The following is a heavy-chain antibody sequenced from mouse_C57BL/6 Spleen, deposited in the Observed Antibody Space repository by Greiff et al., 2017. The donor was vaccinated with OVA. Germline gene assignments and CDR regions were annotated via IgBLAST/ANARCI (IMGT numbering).Heavy chain of an antibody. J-gene: IGHJ3*01. Sequence: EVQLQQSGPELVKPGASVKISCKASGYTFTDYYMNWVKQSHGKSLEWIGDINPNNGGTSYNQKFKGKATLTVDKSSSTAYMELRSLTSEDSAVYYCARHGLLGLLAWFAYWGQGTLITVSA. CDR2: INPNNGGT. D-gene: IGHD2-3*01. CDR1: GYTFTDYY. CDR3: ARHGLLGLLAWFAY. V-gene: IGHV1-26*01.